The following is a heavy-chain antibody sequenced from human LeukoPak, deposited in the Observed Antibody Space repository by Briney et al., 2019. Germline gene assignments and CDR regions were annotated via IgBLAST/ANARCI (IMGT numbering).Heavy chain of an antibody. CDR3: TTPGVVVTAMEPDYFDY. J-gene: IGHJ4*02. CDR1: GFTFSNAW. Sequence: KPGGSLRLSCAASGFTFSNAWMSWVRQAPGKGLEWVGRIKSKTDGGTTDYAAPVKGRFTISRDDSKNTLYLQMNSLKTEDTAVYYCTTPGVVVTAMEPDYFDYWGQGTLVTVSS. V-gene: IGHV3-15*01. CDR2: IKSKTDGGTT. D-gene: IGHD2-21*02.